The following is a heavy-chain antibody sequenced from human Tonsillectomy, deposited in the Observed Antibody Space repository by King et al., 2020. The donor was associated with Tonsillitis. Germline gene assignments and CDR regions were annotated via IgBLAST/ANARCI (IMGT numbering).Heavy chain of an antibody. V-gene: IGHV5-51*01. J-gene: IGHJ4*02. CDR1: GYSFTNYW. D-gene: IGHD1-1*01. Sequence: VQLVESGAEVKKPGESLKISCKGSGYSFTNYWIGWVRQMPGKGLEWRGIIYPGDSDTRYTPSFQGQVTISADKSISTAYLQWSSLKASDTAMYYCASYLGGGTTETLGFDYWGQGTLVTVSS. CDR3: ASYLGGGTTETLGFDY. CDR2: IYPGDSDT.